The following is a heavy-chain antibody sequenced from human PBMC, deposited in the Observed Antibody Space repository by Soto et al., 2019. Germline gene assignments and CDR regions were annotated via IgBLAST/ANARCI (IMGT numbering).Heavy chain of an antibody. J-gene: IGHJ4*02. V-gene: IGHV1-18*01. Sequence: QVQLVQSGAEVKKPGASVKVSCKASGYTFTSYGISWVRQAPGQGLEWMGWISAYNGNTNYAQKLQGRVTMTTDTSTSTAYMELRSRRSDDTAVYYCAITERYCSGGSCYYFDYWGQGTLVTVSS. D-gene: IGHD2-15*01. CDR2: ISAYNGNT. CDR1: GYTFTSYG. CDR3: AITERYCSGGSCYYFDY.